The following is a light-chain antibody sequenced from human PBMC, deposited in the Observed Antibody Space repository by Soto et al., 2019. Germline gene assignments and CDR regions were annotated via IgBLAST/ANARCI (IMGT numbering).Light chain of an antibody. V-gene: IGLV2-8*01. CDR3: SSYAGSNNFV. CDR1: SSDVGYYDY. J-gene: IGLJ1*01. CDR2: EVT. Sequence: QSALTQPPSASGFPGLSVTISCTGTSSDVGYYDYVSWYQQHPGKAPKLVIYEVTKRPSGVPDRVSASKSGNTASLTVSGLRAEDEADYYCSSYAGSNNFVFGSGTKLTVL.